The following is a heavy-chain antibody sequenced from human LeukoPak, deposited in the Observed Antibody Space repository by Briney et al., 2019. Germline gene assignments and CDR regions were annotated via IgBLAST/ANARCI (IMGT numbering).Heavy chain of an antibody. J-gene: IGHJ3*02. CDR1: GGSFSGYY. CDR2: INHSGST. V-gene: IGHV4-34*01. D-gene: IGHD3-3*02. Sequence: PETLSLTCAVYGGSFSGYYWSWIRQPPGKGLEWIGEINHSGSTNYNPSLKSRVTISVDTSKNQFSLKLSSVTAADTAVYYCARQHFAFDIWGQGTMVTVSS. CDR3: ARQHFAFDI.